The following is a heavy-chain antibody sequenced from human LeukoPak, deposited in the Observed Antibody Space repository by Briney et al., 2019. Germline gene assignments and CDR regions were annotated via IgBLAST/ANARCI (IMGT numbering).Heavy chain of an antibody. CDR3: ARDRDIVLMVYARTDAFDI. J-gene: IGHJ3*02. CDR2: INTNTGNP. Sequence: ASVKVSCTASGYTFTSYAMNWVRQAPGQGLEWMGWINTNTGNPTYAQGFTGRFVFSLDTSVSTAYLQISSLKAEDTAVYYCARDRDIVLMVYARTDAFDIWGQGTMVTVSS. V-gene: IGHV7-4-1*02. CDR1: GYTFTSYA. D-gene: IGHD2-8*01.